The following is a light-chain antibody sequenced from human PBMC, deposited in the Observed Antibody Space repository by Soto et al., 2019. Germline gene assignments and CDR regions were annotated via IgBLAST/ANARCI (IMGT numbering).Light chain of an antibody. CDR3: QKYNSYLWT. Sequence: DIQMTPSPTTLSASVVDRITITCRASQSISSWLAWYQQKPGKAPKLLIYDASSLESGVPSRFSGSGSGTEFTLTISSLQPDDFATYYCQKYNSYLWTFGQGTKVDIK. CDR2: DAS. V-gene: IGKV1-5*01. J-gene: IGKJ1*01. CDR1: QSISSW.